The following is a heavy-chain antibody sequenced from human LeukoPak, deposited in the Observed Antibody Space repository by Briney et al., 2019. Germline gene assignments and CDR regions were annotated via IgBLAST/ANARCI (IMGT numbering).Heavy chain of an antibody. CDR3: ARSISRGYDSSGYYYGPDAFDI. Sequence: GGSLRLSCAASGFIFSSYAVLWVRQAPGKGPEWVAAISYDGSNKYYADSVKGRFTISRDNSKNTLYLQMNSLRAEDTAVYYCARSISRGYDSSGYYYGPDAFDIWGQGTMVTVSS. V-gene: IGHV3-30-3*01. CDR2: ISYDGSNK. CDR1: GFIFSSYA. D-gene: IGHD3-22*01. J-gene: IGHJ3*02.